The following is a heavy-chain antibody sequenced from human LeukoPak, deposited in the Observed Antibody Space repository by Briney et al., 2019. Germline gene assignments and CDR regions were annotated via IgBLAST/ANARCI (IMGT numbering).Heavy chain of an antibody. V-gene: IGHV3-20*04. Sequence: GGSLRLSCAAPGFTFDDYGMSWVRQAPGKGLEWVSGINWNGGSTGYADSVKGRFTISRDNAKNSLYLQMDSLRAEDTAVYYCARQMHYYDSSGYDYWGQGTLVTVSS. CDR3: ARQMHYYDSSGYDY. CDR2: INWNGGST. CDR1: GFTFDDYG. J-gene: IGHJ4*02. D-gene: IGHD3-22*01.